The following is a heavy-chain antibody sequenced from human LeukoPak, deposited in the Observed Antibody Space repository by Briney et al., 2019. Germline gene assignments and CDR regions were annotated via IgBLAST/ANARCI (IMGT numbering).Heavy chain of an antibody. CDR3: ARHTYYYDSSGVLDN. J-gene: IGHJ4*02. D-gene: IGHD3-22*01. CDR1: GASISSSDSY. Sequence: SETLSLTCTVSGASISSSDSYWSWIRQPPGKGLEWIGSIYRRGSTSYNPSLKSRVTVSEDTSKNQFSLKLSSVTAADTAVYYCARHTYYYDSSGVLDNWGQGTLVTVSS. V-gene: IGHV4-39*01. CDR2: IYRRGST.